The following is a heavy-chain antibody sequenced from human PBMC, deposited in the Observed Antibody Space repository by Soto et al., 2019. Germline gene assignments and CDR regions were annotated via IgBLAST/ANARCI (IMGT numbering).Heavy chain of an antibody. D-gene: IGHD3-10*01. J-gene: IGHJ6*02. Sequence: GGSLRLSCAASGFTFSSYGMHWVRQAPGKGLEWVAVIWYDGSNKYYADSVKGRFTISRDNSKNTLYLQMNSLRAEDTAVYYCARTGPLLWFGESMGERLYGMDVWGQGTTVTSP. CDR3: ARTGPLLWFGESMGERLYGMDV. V-gene: IGHV3-33*01. CDR2: IWYDGSNK. CDR1: GFTFSSYG.